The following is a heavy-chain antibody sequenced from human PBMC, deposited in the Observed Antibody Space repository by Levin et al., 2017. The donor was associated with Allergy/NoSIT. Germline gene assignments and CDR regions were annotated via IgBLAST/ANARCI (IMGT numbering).Heavy chain of an antibody. CDR3: ASDQNYSTGSFDI. CDR1: GFIVSSKF. J-gene: IGHJ3*02. D-gene: IGHD6-25*01. Sequence: GGSLRLSCAASGFIVSSKFMSWVRQAPGKGLEWVSVIYSGGSTYYADSVKGRFSISRDYSKNTLYLQMNSLRAEDTAVYYCASDQNYSTGSFDIWGQGTMVTVSS. V-gene: IGHV3-53*01. CDR2: IYSGGST.